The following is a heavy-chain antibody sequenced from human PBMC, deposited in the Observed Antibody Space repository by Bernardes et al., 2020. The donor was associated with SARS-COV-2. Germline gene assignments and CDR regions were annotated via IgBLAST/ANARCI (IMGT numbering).Heavy chain of an antibody. V-gene: IGHV1-58*01. D-gene: IGHD3-3*01. CDR2: IVVGIGKI. CDR3: ATDDPPGAVFGVVIYALHI. CDR1: GFTFTSSA. J-gene: IGHJ3*02. Sequence: SVKVSCKASGFTFTSSAVQWVRQARGQRLEWIGWIVVGIGKINYAQKFQERVTITSDMSTSTVYMELSSLRSEDTAVYYCATDDPPGAVFGVVIYALHIWGQGTMVTVSS.